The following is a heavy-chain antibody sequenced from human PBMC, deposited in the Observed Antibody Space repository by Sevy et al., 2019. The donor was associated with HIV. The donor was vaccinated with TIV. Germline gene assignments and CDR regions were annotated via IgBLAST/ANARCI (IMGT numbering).Heavy chain of an antibody. CDR1: DSPLNGIW. D-gene: IGHD6-13*01. CDR3: VRAIAADASL. Sequence: GGSLRLSCAASDSPLNGIWLTGSGRAQGKGLGWVANINQVGSVKYYVDSVKGRFTISRDNARNLVYLQMSSLTAEDTALYYCVRAIAADASLWGQGTLVTVSS. CDR2: INQVGSVK. J-gene: IGHJ4*02. V-gene: IGHV3-7*01.